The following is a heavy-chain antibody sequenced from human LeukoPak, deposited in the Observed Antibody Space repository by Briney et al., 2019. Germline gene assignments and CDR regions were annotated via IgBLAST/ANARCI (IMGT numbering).Heavy chain of an antibody. V-gene: IGHV3-30*01. CDR3: ARAGTTLYYYYYYYMDV. Sequence: TGGSLRLSCAASGFTFSSYAMHWVRQAPGEGLEWVAVISYDGSNKYYADSVKGRFTISRDNSKNTLYLQMNSLRAEDTAVYYCARAGTTLYYYYYYYMDVWGKGTTVTVSS. D-gene: IGHD1-1*01. J-gene: IGHJ6*03. CDR1: GFTFSSYA. CDR2: ISYDGSNK.